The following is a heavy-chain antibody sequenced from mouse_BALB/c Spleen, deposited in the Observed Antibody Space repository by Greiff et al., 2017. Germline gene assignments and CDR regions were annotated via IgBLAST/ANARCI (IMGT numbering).Heavy chain of an antibody. CDR1: GYTFTNYW. CDR3: ARPSSHWYFDV. D-gene: IGHD2-10*02. CDR2: IYTGGGYT. J-gene: IGHJ1*01. V-gene: IGHV1-63*02. Sequence: QVQLKESGAELVRPGTSVKMSCNAAGYTFTNYWIGWVQQRPGHGLEWIGDIYTGGGYTNYNEKFKGKATLTADTSSSTAYMQLSSLTSEDSAIYYCARPSSHWYFDVWGAGTTVTVSA.